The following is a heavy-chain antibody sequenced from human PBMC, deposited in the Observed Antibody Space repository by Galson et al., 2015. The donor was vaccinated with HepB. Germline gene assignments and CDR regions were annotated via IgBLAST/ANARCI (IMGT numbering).Heavy chain of an antibody. V-gene: IGHV3-11*06. D-gene: IGHD3-16*01. CDR2: ISGSSGYT. CDR1: GFIFGDYY. CDR3: GKGPGSAPLRNWFDP. Sequence: SLRLSCAASGFIFGDYYMTWVRQAPGRGLEWPSYISGSSGYTKYADPAKGRFTISRDNSKNTLYLQMSSLRAEDTAVYYCGKGPGSAPLRNWFDPWGQGTLVTVSS. J-gene: IGHJ5*02.